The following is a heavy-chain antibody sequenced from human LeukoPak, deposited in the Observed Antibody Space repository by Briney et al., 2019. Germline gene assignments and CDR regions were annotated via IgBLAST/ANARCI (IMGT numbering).Heavy chain of an antibody. CDR2: MNPNSGNT. CDR3: ARSADYVWGSYHL. CDR1: GYTFTSYD. J-gene: IGHJ5*02. V-gene: IGHV1-8*01. Sequence: GASVKVSCKASGYTFTSYDINWMRQATGQGLEWMGWMNPNSGNTGYAQKFQGRVTMTRNTSISTAYMELSSLRSEDTAVYYCARSADYVWGSYHLWGQGTLVTVSS. D-gene: IGHD3-16*01.